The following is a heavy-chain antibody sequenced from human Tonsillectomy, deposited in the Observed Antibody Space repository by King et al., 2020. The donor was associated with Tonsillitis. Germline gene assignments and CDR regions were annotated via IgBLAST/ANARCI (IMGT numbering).Heavy chain of an antibody. CDR3: AHYKGSTGYSGY. J-gene: IGHJ4*02. CDR1: GFSLSTSGVG. D-gene: IGHD6-13*01. Sequence: TLKESGPTLVNPTQTLTLTCTFSGFSLSTSGVGVGWIRHPPGTALEWLALIYWNDDKRYSPSLKSSPTITKDTSKNQVVLTMTNMDPVDTATYYCAHYKGSTGYSGYWGQGTLVTVSS. V-gene: IGHV2-5*01. CDR2: IYWNDDK.